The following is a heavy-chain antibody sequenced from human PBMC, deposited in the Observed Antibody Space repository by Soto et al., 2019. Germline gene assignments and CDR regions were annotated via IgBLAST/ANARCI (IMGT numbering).Heavy chain of an antibody. Sequence: QVQLVESGGGVVQPGRSLRLSCVVSGFTFSSYTMHWVRQAPGKGLEWVAVMSYDGGSKSYADSVKGRFTISRDDSKNTLYLQVDSLRTEDTALYYCARPYTIGWSYAFDIWGQGTMFTVSS. V-gene: IGHV3-30-3*01. D-gene: IGHD6-19*01. CDR2: MSYDGGSK. CDR3: ARPYTIGWSYAFDI. CDR1: GFTFSSYT. J-gene: IGHJ3*02.